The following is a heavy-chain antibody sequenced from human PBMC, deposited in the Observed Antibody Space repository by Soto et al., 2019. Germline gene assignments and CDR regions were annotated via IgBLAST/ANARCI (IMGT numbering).Heavy chain of an antibody. D-gene: IGHD2-21*01. CDR3: ATQRIAAYPPLPSGAFDI. CDR2: ISAYNGNT. CDR1: GYTFTSYG. Sequence: ASVKVSCKASGYTFTSYGISWVRQAPGQGLEWMGWISAYNGNTNYVQKFQGRVTMTTDTSTSTAYMELRSLGSDDTAVYYCATQRIAAYPPLPSGAFDIWGQGTMVTVSS. J-gene: IGHJ3*02. V-gene: IGHV1-18*01.